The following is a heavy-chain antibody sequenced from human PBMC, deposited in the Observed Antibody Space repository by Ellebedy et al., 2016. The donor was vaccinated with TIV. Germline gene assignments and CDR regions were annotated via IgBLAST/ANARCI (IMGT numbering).Heavy chain of an antibody. Sequence: ASVKVSXKASGYTFTSYGISWVRQAPGQGLEWMGWISAYNGNTNYAQKLQGRVTMTTDTSTSTAYMELRSLRSDDTAVYYCARLDSGGATIGYYYYYMDVWGKGTTVTVSS. CDR2: ISAYNGNT. CDR1: GYTFTSYG. J-gene: IGHJ6*03. CDR3: ARLDSGGATIGYYYYYMDV. V-gene: IGHV1-18*01. D-gene: IGHD1-26*01.